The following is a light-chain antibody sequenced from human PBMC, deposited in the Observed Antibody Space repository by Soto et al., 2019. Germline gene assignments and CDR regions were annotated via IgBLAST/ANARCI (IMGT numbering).Light chain of an antibody. CDR3: QQYGSSPPIT. Sequence: EIVLTQSPGTLPLSPGQRATLSCRASQSVSTTYLAWYQQKPGQAPRLLIYGASYRATGTPARFSGSGSGTHFTLTNSGLEPEDFAVYFCQQYGSSPPITLGQGTRLEIK. CDR1: QSVSTTY. CDR2: GAS. V-gene: IGKV3-20*01. J-gene: IGKJ5*01.